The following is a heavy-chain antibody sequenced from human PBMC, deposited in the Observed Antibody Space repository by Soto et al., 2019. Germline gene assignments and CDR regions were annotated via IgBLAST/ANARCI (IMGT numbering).Heavy chain of an antibody. V-gene: IGHV1-3*01. CDR1: GGTFSSYA. Sequence: ASVKVSCKASGGTFSSYAISWVRQAPGQRLEWMGWINAGNGNTKYSQKLQGRVTITRDTSATTAYMELSSLRSEDTAVYYCARDPATYSSGYDYWGQGTLVTVSS. D-gene: IGHD6-19*01. J-gene: IGHJ4*02. CDR2: INAGNGNT. CDR3: ARDPATYSSGYDY.